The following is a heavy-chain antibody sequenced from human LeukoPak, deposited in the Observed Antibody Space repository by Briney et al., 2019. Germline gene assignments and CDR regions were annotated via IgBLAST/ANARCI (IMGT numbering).Heavy chain of an antibody. D-gene: IGHD6-6*01. CDR1: GYTFTSYG. CDR3: AREQAARPIDY. Sequence: ASVKVSCKASGYTFTSYGISWVRQAPGQGLEWMGWISAYNGNTNYAQKLQGRVTMTTDTSTSTAYVELRSLRSDDTAVYYCAREQAARPIDYWGQGTLVTVSS. J-gene: IGHJ4*02. CDR2: ISAYNGNT. V-gene: IGHV1-18*01.